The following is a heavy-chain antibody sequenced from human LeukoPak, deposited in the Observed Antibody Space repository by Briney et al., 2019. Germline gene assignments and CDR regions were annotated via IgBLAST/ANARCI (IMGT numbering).Heavy chain of an antibody. V-gene: IGHV3-23*01. CDR3: ANQLYSSSWYGWFDP. J-gene: IGHJ5*02. CDR1: GFTFSSYA. CDR2: ISGSGGST. Sequence: PGGSLRLSCAGSGFTFSSYAMSWVRQAPGKGVEWVSAISGSGGSTYYADSVKGRFTISRDNSKNTLYLQMNSLRAEDTAVYYCANQLYSSSWYGWFDPWGQGTLVTVSS. D-gene: IGHD6-13*01.